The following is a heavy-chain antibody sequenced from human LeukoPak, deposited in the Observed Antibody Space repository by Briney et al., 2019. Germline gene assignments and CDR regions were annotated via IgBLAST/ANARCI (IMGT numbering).Heavy chain of an antibody. V-gene: IGHV3-53*01. CDR3: ARDSRYFDSSYYYYGMDV. CDR2: IYSGGST. Sequence: PGGSLRLSCAASGFTVSSNYMSWVRQAPGKGLEWVSVIYSGGSTYYADSVKGRFTISRDNSKNTLYLQMNSLRAEDTAVYYCARDSRYFDSSYYYYGMDVWGKGTTVTVSS. D-gene: IGHD3-9*01. J-gene: IGHJ6*04. CDR1: GFTVSSNY.